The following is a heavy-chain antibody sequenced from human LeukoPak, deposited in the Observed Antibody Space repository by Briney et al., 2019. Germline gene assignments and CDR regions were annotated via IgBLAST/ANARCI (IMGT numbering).Heavy chain of an antibody. J-gene: IGHJ6*02. Sequence: PSETLSLTCAVYGGSFSGYYWSWIRQPPGKGLEWIGEINHSGSTNYNPSLKSRVTISVDTSKNQFSLKLSSVTAADTAVYYCARGPIAVAGTGYYYYGMDVWGQGTTVTVSS. D-gene: IGHD6-19*01. V-gene: IGHV4-34*01. CDR2: INHSGST. CDR3: ARGPIAVAGTGYYYYGMDV. CDR1: GGSFSGYY.